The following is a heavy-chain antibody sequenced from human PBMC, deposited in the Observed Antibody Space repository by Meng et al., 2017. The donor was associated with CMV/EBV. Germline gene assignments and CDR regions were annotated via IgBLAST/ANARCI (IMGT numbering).Heavy chain of an antibody. CDR1: GGFFSGFF. V-gene: IGHV4-4*07. J-gene: IGHJ4*02. D-gene: IGHD3-22*01. Sequence: VQWQESVPGLVKPSEPLSLTCSVSGGFFSGFFWTWIRQPAGKGLEWIGRIYSTGGTNYNPSFESRVTISLDGSNNQFSLKLNSVTAADTAIYYCARERGDDSGYNFDSWGQGTLVTVSS. CDR3: ARERGDDSGYNFDS. CDR2: IYSTGGT.